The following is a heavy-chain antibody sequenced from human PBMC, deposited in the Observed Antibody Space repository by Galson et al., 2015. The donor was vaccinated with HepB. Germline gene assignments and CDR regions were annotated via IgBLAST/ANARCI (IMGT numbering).Heavy chain of an antibody. J-gene: IGHJ6*02. Sequence: SLRLSCAASGFTFSSYGMHWVRQAPGKGLEWVAVISYDGSNKYYADSVKGRFTISRDNSKNTLYLQMNSQRAEDTAVYYCAKDMEWELLGYYGMDVWGQGTTVTVSS. CDR3: AKDMEWELLGYYGMDV. V-gene: IGHV3-30*18. D-gene: IGHD1-26*01. CDR1: GFTFSSYG. CDR2: ISYDGSNK.